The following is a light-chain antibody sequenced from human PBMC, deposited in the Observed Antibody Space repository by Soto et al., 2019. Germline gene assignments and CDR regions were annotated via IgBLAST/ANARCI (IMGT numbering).Light chain of an antibody. CDR2: EVS. J-gene: IGLJ2*01. CDR1: SMKVVGYNY. Sequence: QSALTQPPSAPGSPGQSVTTSCTGTSMKVVGYNYVSWYQHHPGKPPNLMIYEVSKRPSGVPDRFSGSKSGNTASLTVSGLQAEDEADYYCSSYAGSNTRADVVFGGGTKVTVL. CDR3: SSYAGSNTRADVV. V-gene: IGLV2-8*01.